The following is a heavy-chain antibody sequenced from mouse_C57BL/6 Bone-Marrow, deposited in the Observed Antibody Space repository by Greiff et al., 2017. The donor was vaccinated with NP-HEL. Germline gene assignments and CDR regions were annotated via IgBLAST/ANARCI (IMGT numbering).Heavy chain of an antibody. J-gene: IGHJ3*01. D-gene: IGHD1-3*01. V-gene: IGHV3-1*01. Sequence: EVQLQQSGPGMVKPSQSLSLTCTVTGYSITSGYDWHWIRHFPGNKLEWMGYISYSGSTNYNPSLKSRISITHDTSKNHFFLKLNSVTTEDTATYYCARDQDSGAYWGQGTLVTVSA. CDR3: ARDQDSGAY. CDR1: GYSITSGYD. CDR2: ISYSGST.